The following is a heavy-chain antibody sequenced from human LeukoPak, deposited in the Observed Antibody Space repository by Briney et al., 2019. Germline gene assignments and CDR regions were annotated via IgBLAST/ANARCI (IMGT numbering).Heavy chain of an antibody. Sequence: SETLSLTCTVSGGSISSYYWSWIRQPPGKGLEWIGYIYYSGSTNYNPSLKSRVTISVDTSKNQFSLKLSSVTAADTAVYYCARSVKTYYYDSSGYSDYWGQGTLVTVSS. CDR2: IYYSGST. J-gene: IGHJ4*02. CDR3: ARSVKTYYYDSSGYSDY. D-gene: IGHD3-22*01. V-gene: IGHV4-59*12. CDR1: GGSISSYY.